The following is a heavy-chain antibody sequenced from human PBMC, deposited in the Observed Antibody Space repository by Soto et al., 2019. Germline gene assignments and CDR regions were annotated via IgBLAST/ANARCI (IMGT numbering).Heavy chain of an antibody. CDR1: EFTFTCAW. CDR3: TSLYYGH. D-gene: IGHD3-16*02. CDR2: IKSKTDGGTT. Sequence: GXSLGLACAASEFTFTCAWISWVGQAPGKGLEWVGRIKSKTDGGTTDYAAPVKGRFTISRDESQNTLYMQMNSLKTEDTAVYYCTSLYYGHWGQGTLVTVSS. J-gene: IGHJ4*02. V-gene: IGHV3-15*01.